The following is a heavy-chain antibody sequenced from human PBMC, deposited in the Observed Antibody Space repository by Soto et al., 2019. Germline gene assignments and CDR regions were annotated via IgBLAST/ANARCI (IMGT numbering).Heavy chain of an antibody. CDR2: ISSTSSTI. CDR3: AREGGRHCSPTRCYNAFDV. V-gene: IGHV3-48*02. CDR1: VFSFSAFS. Sequence: WWSLRLSCSSSVFSFSAFSMNWCRQAPGKGLEWVSYISSTSSTIYYGDSVKGRFTISRDNAKNSLYLQMNSLRDEDTAVYYCAREGGRHCSPTRCYNAFDVWGQGTMVTVSS. J-gene: IGHJ3*01. D-gene: IGHD2-2*02.